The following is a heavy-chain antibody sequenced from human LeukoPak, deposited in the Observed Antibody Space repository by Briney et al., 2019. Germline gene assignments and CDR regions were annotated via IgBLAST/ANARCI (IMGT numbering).Heavy chain of an antibody. V-gene: IGHV4-34*01. CDR2: INHSGST. J-gene: IGHJ4*02. CDR3: ARGSRFGTFDY. Sequence: ASETLSLTCTVSGGSISSYYWSWIRQPPGKGLEWIGEINHSGSTNYNPSLKSRVTISVDTSKNQFSLKLSSVTAADTAVYYCARGSRFGTFDYWGQGTLVTVSS. CDR1: GGSISSYY. D-gene: IGHD3-3*01.